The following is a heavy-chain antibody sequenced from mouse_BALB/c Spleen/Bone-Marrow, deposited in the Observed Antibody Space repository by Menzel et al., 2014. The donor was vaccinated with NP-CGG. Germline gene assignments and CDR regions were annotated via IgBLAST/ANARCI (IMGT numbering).Heavy chain of an antibody. J-gene: IGHJ4*01. Sequence: EVNLMESGGGLVQPGGSLRLSCTTSGFTFTDYYMSWVRQPPGKALEWLAFIRDKAYGYTTEYSASVRGRFTISRDNSQSILYLQMNTLRAEDSATYYCARFPMDYWGQGTSVTVSS. V-gene: IGHV7-3*02. CDR1: GFTFTDYY. CDR3: ARFPMDY. CDR2: IRDKAYGYTT.